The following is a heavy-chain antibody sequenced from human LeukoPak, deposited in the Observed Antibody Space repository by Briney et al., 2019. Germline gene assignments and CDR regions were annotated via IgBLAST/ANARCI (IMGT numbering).Heavy chain of an antibody. J-gene: IGHJ4*02. V-gene: IGHV4-39*07. Sequence: SETLSLTCTVSGGSISSSSYYWGWIRQPPGKGLEWIGSIYYSGSTYYNPSLKSRVTISVDTSKNQFSLKLSSVTAADTAVYYCARDVQPFDYWAREPWSPSPQ. CDR2: IYYSGST. CDR1: GGSISSSSYY. CDR3: ARDVQPFDY. D-gene: IGHD1-1*01.